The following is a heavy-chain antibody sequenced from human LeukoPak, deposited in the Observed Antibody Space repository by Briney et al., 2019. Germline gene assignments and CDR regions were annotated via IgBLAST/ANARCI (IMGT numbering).Heavy chain of an antibody. CDR1: GYTFTSYG. Sequence: SVKVSCKASGYTFTSYGISWVRQAPGQGLEWMGRIIPIFGTANYAQKFQGRVTITTDESTSTAYMELSSLRSEDTAVYYCARSQYSGYKDRAFDIWGQGTMVTVSS. CDR3: ARSQYSGYKDRAFDI. CDR2: IIPIFGTA. J-gene: IGHJ3*02. V-gene: IGHV1-69*05. D-gene: IGHD5-12*01.